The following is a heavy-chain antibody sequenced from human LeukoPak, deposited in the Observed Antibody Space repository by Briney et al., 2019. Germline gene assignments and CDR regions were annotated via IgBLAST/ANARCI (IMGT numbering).Heavy chain of an antibody. D-gene: IGHD1-1*01. CDR3: AKDFGTI. CDR1: GLTLSTYA. V-gene: IGHV3-23*01. Sequence: PGGSLRLSCAASGLTLSTYAMNWVRQAPGKGLEWVSAISASGRNTYYADSVKGRFTISRDISKNTLYLQMNSLRVEETALYYCAKDFGTIWGQGTLVTVSS. J-gene: IGHJ3*02. CDR2: ISASGRNT.